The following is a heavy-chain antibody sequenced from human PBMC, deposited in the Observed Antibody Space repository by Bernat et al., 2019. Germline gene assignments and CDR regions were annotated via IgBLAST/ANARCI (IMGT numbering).Heavy chain of an antibody. J-gene: IGHJ4*02. V-gene: IGHV3-64*07. Sequence: EVELVESGGSLVQPGGSLRLSCAASGFMFTKYAMHWVRQAPGKGLEYLSSILGSGDSTQYADSVKGRFIISRDNSKNTLYLHMGSLRADDMAVYYCARDKDCGYAFDHWGQGTLVTVSS. CDR1: GFMFTKYA. D-gene: IGHD5-12*01. CDR2: ILGSGDST. CDR3: ARDKDCGYAFDH.